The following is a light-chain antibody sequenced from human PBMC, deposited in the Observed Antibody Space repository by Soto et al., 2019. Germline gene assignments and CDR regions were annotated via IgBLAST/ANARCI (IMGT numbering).Light chain of an antibody. J-gene: IGKJ2*01. CDR3: HQYGNSPYT. V-gene: IGKV3-20*01. CDR1: DTVRYNL. Sequence: DIVLTQSPGTLSLSPGDGASLACSASDTVRYNLVAWYRQIPGQAPKLLIYRTSERASDISDRFTGSGSGTDFTLTINRLEPEDFAVYFCHQYGNSPYTFGQGTRLE. CDR2: RTS.